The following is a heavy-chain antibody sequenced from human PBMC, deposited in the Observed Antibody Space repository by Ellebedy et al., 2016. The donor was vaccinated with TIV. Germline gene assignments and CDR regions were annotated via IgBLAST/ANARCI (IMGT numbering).Heavy chain of an antibody. D-gene: IGHD4-11*01. CDR3: ARDPDYSNREYYFDY. J-gene: IGHJ4*02. V-gene: IGHV1-46*01. CDR1: GYTFTSYY. Sequence: AASVTVSCKASGYTFTSYYMHWVRQAPGQELAWMGIINPSGGSTSYAQKFQGRVTMTRDTSTSTVYMELSSLRSEDTAVYYCARDPDYSNREYYFDYWGQGTLVTVSS. CDR2: INPSGGST.